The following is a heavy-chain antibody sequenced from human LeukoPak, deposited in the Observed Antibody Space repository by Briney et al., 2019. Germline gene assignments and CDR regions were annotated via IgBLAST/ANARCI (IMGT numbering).Heavy chain of an antibody. D-gene: IGHD6-19*01. CDR3: AKDLWSFNTVTGTSRLSDS. J-gene: IGHJ4*02. CDR2: IGSSDSGT. CDR1: GFTFANYV. V-gene: IGHV3-23*01. Sequence: GGSLTLSCVASGFTFANYVMSWVRQAPGKGLEWVSAIGSSDSGTFYADSVKGRFTISRDNSKHTLYLHMNSLRAEDTAVYFCAKDLWSFNTVTGTSRLSDSWGQGTLVTVSS.